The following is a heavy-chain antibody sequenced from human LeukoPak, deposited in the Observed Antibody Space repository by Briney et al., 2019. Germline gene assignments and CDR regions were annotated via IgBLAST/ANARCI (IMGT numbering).Heavy chain of an antibody. D-gene: IGHD6-13*01. Sequence: PSQTLSLTCTVSGGSISSGGYYWGWIRQPPGKGLEWIGSIYYSGSTYYNPSLKSRVTISVDTSKNQFSLKLNSVTAADTAVYYCAGRLEAAGTDPFDYWGQGALVTVSS. CDR3: AGRLEAAGTDPFDY. CDR1: GGSISSGGYY. CDR2: IYYSGST. V-gene: IGHV4-39*01. J-gene: IGHJ4*02.